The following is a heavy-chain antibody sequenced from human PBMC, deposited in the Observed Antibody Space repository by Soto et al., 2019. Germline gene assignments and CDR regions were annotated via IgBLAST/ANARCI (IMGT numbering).Heavy chain of an antibody. D-gene: IGHD2-15*01. CDR1: GGSISSYY. V-gene: IGHV4-59*12. Sequence: ASETLSLTCTVAGGSISSYYWSWIRQPPGKGLEWIGYIYYSGSTNYNPSLKSRVTISVDTSKNQFSLKLSSVTAADTAVYYCAKDTDDLGYCSGGSCYYGTEFDYWGQGTLVTVSS. J-gene: IGHJ4*02. CDR3: AKDTDDLGYCSGGSCYYGTEFDY. CDR2: IYYSGST.